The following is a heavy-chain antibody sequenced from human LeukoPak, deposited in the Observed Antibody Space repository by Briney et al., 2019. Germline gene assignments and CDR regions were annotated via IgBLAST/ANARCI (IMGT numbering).Heavy chain of an antibody. V-gene: IGHV3-11*01. Sequence: GGSLRLSCAASGSTFSDYYMSWIRQAPGKGLEWVSYISSSGSTIYYADSVKGRFTISRDNAKNSLYLQMNSLRAEDTAVYYCARVNGIAVAYFDYWGQGTLVTVSS. CDR2: ISSSGSTI. D-gene: IGHD6-19*01. J-gene: IGHJ4*02. CDR1: GSTFSDYY. CDR3: ARVNGIAVAYFDY.